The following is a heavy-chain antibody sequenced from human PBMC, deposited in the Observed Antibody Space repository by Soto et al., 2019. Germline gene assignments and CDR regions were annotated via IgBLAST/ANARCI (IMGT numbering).Heavy chain of an antibody. V-gene: IGHV3-9*01. CDR3: AKDGSSGYYYVNWFDP. J-gene: IGHJ5*02. CDR1: GFTFDDYA. CDR2: ISWNSGSI. D-gene: IGHD3-22*01. Sequence: GGSLRLSCAASGFTFDDYAMHWVRQAPGKGLEWVSGISWNSGSIGYADSVKGRFTISRDNAKNSLYLQMNSLRAEDTALYYCAKDGSSGYYYVNWFDPWGQGTLVTVSS.